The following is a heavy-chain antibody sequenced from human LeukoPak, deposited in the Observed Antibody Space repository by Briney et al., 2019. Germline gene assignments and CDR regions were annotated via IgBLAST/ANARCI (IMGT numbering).Heavy chain of an antibody. CDR2: INPNSGGT. J-gene: IGHJ4*02. V-gene: IGHV1-2*02. D-gene: IGHD1-26*01. CDR3: ARGGYYFRY. CDR1: GYTFTGYY. Sequence: AASVKVSCKASGYTFTGYYMHWVRQAPGQGLEWMGWINPNSGGTNYAQKFQGRVTMTRGTSITTAYMELRRLKSDGTAVYYCARGGYYFRYWGQGTLVTVSS.